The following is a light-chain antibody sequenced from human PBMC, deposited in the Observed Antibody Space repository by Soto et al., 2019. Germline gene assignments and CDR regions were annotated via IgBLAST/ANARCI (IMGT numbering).Light chain of an antibody. CDR2: EVS. Sequence: QSVLTQPASVSGSPGQSITISCTGTSSDVGSYNLVSWYQQHPGKAPKLMIYEVSKRPSGVSNRFSGSKSGNTASLTISGLQAEDEGDYYCSSYTNSGVFGPGTKVTVL. J-gene: IGLJ1*01. CDR3: SSYTNSGV. V-gene: IGLV2-14*02. CDR1: SSDVGSYNL.